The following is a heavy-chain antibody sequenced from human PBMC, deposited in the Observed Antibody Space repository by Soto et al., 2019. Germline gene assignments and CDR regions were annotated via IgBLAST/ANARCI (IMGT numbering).Heavy chain of an antibody. V-gene: IGHV3-7*03. CDR3: ARLDWGSLYAFDI. D-gene: IGHD3-9*01. CDR2: IRQDGSES. CDR1: GFTFSSYW. J-gene: IGHJ3*02. Sequence: GGSLRLSCAASGFTFSSYWMSWVRQAPGKGLEWVANIRQDGSESYYADSVKGRFTISRDNAKKSLYLQMNSLRAEDTAVYYCARLDWGSLYAFDIWGQGTMVTV.